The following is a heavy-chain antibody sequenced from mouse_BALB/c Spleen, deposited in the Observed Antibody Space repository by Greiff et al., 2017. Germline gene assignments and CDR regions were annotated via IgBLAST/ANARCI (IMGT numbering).Heavy chain of an antibody. CDR2: INSNGGST. J-gene: IGHJ2*01. CDR3: ARTGTGDFDY. V-gene: IGHV5-6-3*01. CDR1: GFTFSSYG. D-gene: IGHD4-1*01. Sequence: EVQRVESGGGLVQPGGSLKLSCAASGFTFSSYGMSWVRQTPDKRLELVATINSNGGSTYYPDSVKGRFTISRDNAKNTLYLQMSSLKSEDTAMYYCARTGTGDFDYWGQGTTLTVSS.